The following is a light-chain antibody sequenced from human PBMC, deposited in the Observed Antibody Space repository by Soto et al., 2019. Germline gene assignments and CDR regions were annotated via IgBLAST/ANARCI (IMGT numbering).Light chain of an antibody. J-gene: IGLJ2*01. CDR3: CSYTRSDTVV. V-gene: IGLV2-23*02. Sequence: QAVVTQPASVSGSPGQSITISCTAAGSDVGTYNLVSWYQQHPGKAPKLVIYEVTKRPSGASNRFSGSKSGNTASLTISALKAEDEAAYYCCSYTRSDTVVFGGGPKLTVL. CDR2: EVT. CDR1: GSDVGTYNL.